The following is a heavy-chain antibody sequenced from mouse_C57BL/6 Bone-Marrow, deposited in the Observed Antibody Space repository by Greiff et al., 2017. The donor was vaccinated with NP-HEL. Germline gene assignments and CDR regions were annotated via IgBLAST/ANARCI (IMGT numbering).Heavy chain of an antibody. D-gene: IGHD1-1*01. V-gene: IGHV1-42*01. Sequence: VQLQQSGPELVKPGASVKISCKASGYSFTGYYMNWVKQSPEKSLEWIGEINPSTGGTTYNQKFKAKATLTVDKSSSTAYMQLKSLTSEDSAVYYCARDYYGSRAWFAYWGQGTLVTVSA. CDR3: ARDYYGSRAWFAY. CDR1: GYSFTGYY. J-gene: IGHJ3*01. CDR2: INPSTGGT.